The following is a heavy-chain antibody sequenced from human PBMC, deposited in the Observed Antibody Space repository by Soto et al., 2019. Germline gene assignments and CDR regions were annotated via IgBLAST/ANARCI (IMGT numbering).Heavy chain of an antibody. CDR3: ARTMVRITIFGVVIPKIVCDY. J-gene: IGHJ4*02. Sequence: QVQLVQSGAEVKKPGASVKVSCKASGYTFTSYDINWVRQATGQGLEWMGWMNPNSGNTGYAQKFQGRVTMTRNTSISTAYMELSSLRSEDTAVYYCARTMVRITIFGVVIPKIVCDYWGQGTLVTVSS. CDR2: MNPNSGNT. CDR1: GYTFTSYD. D-gene: IGHD3-3*01. V-gene: IGHV1-8*01.